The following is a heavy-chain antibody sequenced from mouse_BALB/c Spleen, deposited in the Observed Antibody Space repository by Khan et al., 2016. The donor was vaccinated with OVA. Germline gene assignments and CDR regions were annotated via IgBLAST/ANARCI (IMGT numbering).Heavy chain of an antibody. CDR2: INPYNGGT. J-gene: IGHJ3*01. CDR1: GYSFTDYT. V-gene: IGHV1S135*01. Sequence: VQLQQSGPELVKPGASMKISCKASGYSFTDYTMNWVKQSHGKSLEWIGLINPYNGGTSDNQKFKGKATLTVDTSSSTAYMQLLSLTSGDSAVYYCASSGYGGFSYWGQGTLVTVSA. D-gene: IGHD1-2*01. CDR3: ASSGYGGFSY.